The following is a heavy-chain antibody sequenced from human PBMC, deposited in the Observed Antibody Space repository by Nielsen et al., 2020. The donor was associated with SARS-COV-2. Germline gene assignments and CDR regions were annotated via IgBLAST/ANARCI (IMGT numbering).Heavy chain of an antibody. J-gene: IGHJ6*02. CDR1: GFTFSSYG. CDR3: ARAAIGDYGNYYYYGMDV. V-gene: IGHV3-33*01. CDR2: IWYDGSNK. Sequence: GESLKISCAASGFTFSSYGMHWVRQAPGKGLEWVAVIWYDGSNKYYADSVKGRFTISRDNSKNTLYLQMNSLRAEDTAVYYCARAAIGDYGNYYYYGMDVWGQGTTVTVSS. D-gene: IGHD4-17*01.